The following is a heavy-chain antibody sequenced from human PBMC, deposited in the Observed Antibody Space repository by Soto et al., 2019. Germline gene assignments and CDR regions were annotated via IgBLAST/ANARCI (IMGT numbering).Heavy chain of an antibody. V-gene: IGHV2-5*02. CDR3: AHRPSYCSGGSCYSGFDY. CDR2: IYWADDK. D-gene: IGHD2-15*01. Sequence: QITLKESGPTLVKPTQTFTLTCTFFGFSLSTSGVGVGWIRQPPGKALEWLALIYWADDKRYSPSLKRRLTITNDTSKNQVVLTMTNMDPVDTATYYCAHRPSYCSGGSCYSGFDYWGQGTLVTVSS. J-gene: IGHJ4*02. CDR1: GFSLSTSGVG.